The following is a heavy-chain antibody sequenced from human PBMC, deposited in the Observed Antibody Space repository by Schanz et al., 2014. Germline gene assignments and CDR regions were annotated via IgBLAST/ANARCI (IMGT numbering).Heavy chain of an antibody. CDR2: VCYDGSKK. CDR3: VKDLQRELLRDDHYYDMDV. D-gene: IGHD1-26*01. V-gene: IGHV3-33*06. CDR1: GFTFSSYG. J-gene: IGHJ6*02. Sequence: LVESGGGVVQPGRSLRLSCAASGFTFSSYGMHWVRQVPGKGLEWVAVVCYDGSKKYYADSVKGRFTTSRDNSKNTMYLQMNSLRAEATAVYYCVKDLQRELLRDDHYYDMDVWGQGTTVTVSS.